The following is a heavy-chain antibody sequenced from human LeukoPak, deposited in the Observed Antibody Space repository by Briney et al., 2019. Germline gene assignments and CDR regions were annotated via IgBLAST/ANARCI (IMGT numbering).Heavy chain of an antibody. CDR1: GYTFTSHG. CDR2: INAYSGNT. V-gene: IGHV1-18*01. J-gene: IGHJ4*02. CDR3: AKDAYYGSGSYIDY. D-gene: IGHD3-10*01. Sequence: ASVKISCEASGYTFTSHGITWVRQALGQGLEWMGWINAYSGNTNYARNFQDRVTMTTETSTRTVYMELRSLGSDDTAVYYCAKDAYYGSGSYIDYWGQGTLVTVSS.